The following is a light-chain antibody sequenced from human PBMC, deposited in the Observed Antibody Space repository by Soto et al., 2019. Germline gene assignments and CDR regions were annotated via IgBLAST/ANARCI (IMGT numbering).Light chain of an antibody. V-gene: IGKV1-13*02. J-gene: IGKJ5*01. CDR1: QAIRGA. Sequence: AIQLTQSPSSLSASVGDRVTITCRASQAIRGALAWYQQKPGKPSKLLIFDVSSLQSGVPSRFSGSGSGTDFTLTISSLQPEDFATYYCQQFNTYPITFGQGTRLEIK. CDR2: DVS. CDR3: QQFNTYPIT.